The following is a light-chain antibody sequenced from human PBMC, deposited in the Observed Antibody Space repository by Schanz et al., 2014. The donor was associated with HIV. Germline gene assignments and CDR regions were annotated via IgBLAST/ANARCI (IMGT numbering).Light chain of an antibody. J-gene: IGKJ1*01. V-gene: IGKV3-20*01. CDR3: QQHGNSPPWT. Sequence: EIVLTQSPGTLSLSPGERATLSCRASQSVSSSYLAWYQQKPGQAPRLLIYGASSRATGIPDRFSGSGSGTDFTLTISRLEPEDIAVYYCQQHGNSPPWTFGQGTKVEIK. CDR1: QSVSSSY. CDR2: GAS.